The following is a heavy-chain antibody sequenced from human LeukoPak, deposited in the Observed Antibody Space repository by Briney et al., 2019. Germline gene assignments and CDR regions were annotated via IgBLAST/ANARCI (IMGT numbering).Heavy chain of an antibody. D-gene: IGHD3-22*01. V-gene: IGHV1-18*01. Sequence: ASVKVSCKASGYTFTSYGISWVRQAPGQGLEWMGWISAYNGNTNYAQKLQGRVTMTTDTSTSTAYMELRSLRSDDTAVYYCARDNAITMIVVPHPLDYWGQGTLVTVSS. CDR2: ISAYNGNT. CDR3: ARDNAITMIVVPHPLDY. CDR1: GYTFTSYG. J-gene: IGHJ4*02.